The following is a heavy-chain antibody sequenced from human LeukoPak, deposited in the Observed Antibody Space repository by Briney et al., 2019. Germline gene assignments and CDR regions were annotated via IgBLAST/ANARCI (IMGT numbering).Heavy chain of an antibody. CDR1: GYSISSGYY. CDR3: ARASYGDSPAGDY. D-gene: IGHD4-17*01. V-gene: IGHV4-38-2*02. CDR2: IYHSGST. Sequence: SETLSLTCTVSGYSISSGYYWGWIRQPPGKGLEWIGSIYHSGSTYYNPSLKSRVTISVDTSKNQFSLKLSSVTAADTAVYYCARASYGDSPAGDYWGQGTLVTVSS. J-gene: IGHJ4*02.